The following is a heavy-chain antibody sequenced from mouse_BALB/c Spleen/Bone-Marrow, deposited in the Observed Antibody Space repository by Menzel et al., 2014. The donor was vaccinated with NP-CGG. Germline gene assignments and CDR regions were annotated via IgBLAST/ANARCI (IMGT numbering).Heavy chain of an antibody. CDR1: GYTFTSYY. J-gene: IGHJ1*01. CDR2: INPSNGGT. D-gene: IGHD2-1*01. CDR3: TRSYYGNYFDV. Sequence: VQLQQSGAELVKPGASVKLSCKASGYTFTSYYMYWVKQRPGQGLEWIGEINPSNGGTNFNEKFKSKATLTVDKSSSTAYMQLSSLTSEDFAVYYCTRSYYGNYFDVWGAGTTVTVSS. V-gene: IGHV1S81*02.